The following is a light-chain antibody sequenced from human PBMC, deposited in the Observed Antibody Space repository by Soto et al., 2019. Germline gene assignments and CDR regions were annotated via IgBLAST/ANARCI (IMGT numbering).Light chain of an antibody. CDR2: DNN. J-gene: IGLJ7*01. Sequence: QSVLTQPPSVSAAPGQTVTISCSGSSSNIGNNYVSWYQQLPGTAPKLLIYDNNKRPSGIPDRFSGSKSGTSATLGITGLQTGDEAEYYCGTWDSSLSAAVFGGGTQRTVL. CDR1: SSNIGNNY. V-gene: IGLV1-51*01. CDR3: GTWDSSLSAAV.